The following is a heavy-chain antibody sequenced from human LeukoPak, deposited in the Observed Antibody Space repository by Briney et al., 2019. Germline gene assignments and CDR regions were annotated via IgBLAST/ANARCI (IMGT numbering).Heavy chain of an antibody. Sequence: GGSLRLSCAASGFTFSSYGMNWVRQAPGKGLQWVASIKQDGSEKYCVDSVKGRFTISRDNAKNSLYLQMNSLRAEDAAVYYCARQAYSSDSWGQGTLVTVSS. CDR3: ARQAYSSDS. CDR1: GFTFSSYG. D-gene: IGHD2-21*01. CDR2: IKQDGSEK. V-gene: IGHV3-7*01. J-gene: IGHJ4*02.